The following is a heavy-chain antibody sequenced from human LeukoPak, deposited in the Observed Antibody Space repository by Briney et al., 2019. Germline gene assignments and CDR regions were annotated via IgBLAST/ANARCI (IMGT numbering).Heavy chain of an antibody. J-gene: IGHJ3*02. CDR2: ISSSSNYI. Sequence: GGSLRLSWAASGFTFSTYNMNWVRQAPGKGLEWVSSISSSSNYIYYADSVKGRFTISRDNAKNSLYLQMNSLRAEDTDVYYCARDVGASAPDAFDIWGQGTMATVSS. V-gene: IGHV3-21*01. CDR3: ARDVGASAPDAFDI. D-gene: IGHD1-26*01. CDR1: GFTFSTYN.